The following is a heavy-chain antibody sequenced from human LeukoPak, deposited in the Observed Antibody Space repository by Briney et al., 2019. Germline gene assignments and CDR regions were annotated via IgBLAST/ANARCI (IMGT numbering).Heavy chain of an antibody. CDR1: GFTFSDYY. CDR3: ARFDFWSGYVPFDY. CDR2: INSSGSTI. D-gene: IGHD3-3*01. J-gene: IGHJ4*02. V-gene: IGHV3-11*04. Sequence: GGSLRLSCAASGFTFSDYYMSWIRQAPGKGLEWVSYINSSGSTIYYADSVKGRFTISRDNAKNSLYLQMNSLRAEDTAVYYCARFDFWSGYVPFDYWGQGTLVTVSS.